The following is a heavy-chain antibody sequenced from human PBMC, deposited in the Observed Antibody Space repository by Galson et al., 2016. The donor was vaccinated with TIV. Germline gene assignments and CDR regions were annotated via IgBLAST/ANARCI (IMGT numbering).Heavy chain of an antibody. CDR3: ANSGGGSGTLTPGYYYVMDV. V-gene: IGHV1-69*05. J-gene: IGHJ6*02. CDR1: GGSFRSFG. Sequence: QSGAEVKKPGSSLRVSCKVSGGSFRSFGISWVRQAPGQGLEWMGGTIPIFPATNYAQKFQGRVTITTDESTSTSYMEIRSLRSEDTAVYFCANSGGGSGTLTPGYYYVMDVWGQGTTVTVSS. CDR2: TIPIFPAT. D-gene: IGHD3-10*01.